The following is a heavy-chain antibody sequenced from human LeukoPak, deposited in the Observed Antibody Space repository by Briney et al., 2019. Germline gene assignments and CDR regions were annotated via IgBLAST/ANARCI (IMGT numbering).Heavy chain of an antibody. Sequence: ASVKVSCKASGYTFTSYYMHWARQAPGQGLEWMGIINPSGGSTSYAQKFQGRVTMTRDTSTSTVYMELSSLRSEDTAVYYCARDGSPSLLPPYYFDYWGQGTLVTVSS. D-gene: IGHD2-15*01. V-gene: IGHV1-46*01. CDR1: GYTFTSYY. CDR3: ARDGSPSLLPPYYFDY. CDR2: INPSGGST. J-gene: IGHJ4*02.